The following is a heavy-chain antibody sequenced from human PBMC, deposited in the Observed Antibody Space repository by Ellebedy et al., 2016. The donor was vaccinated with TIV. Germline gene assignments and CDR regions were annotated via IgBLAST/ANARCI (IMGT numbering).Heavy chain of an antibody. CDR1: GFTFSNYW. CDR3: ARGMRVMSYYYGMDV. CDR2: IKEDGSEK. J-gene: IGHJ6*02. V-gene: IGHV3-7*04. D-gene: IGHD3-16*01. Sequence: PGGSLRLSCAASGFTFSNYWMNWVRQAPGKGLEWVANIKEDGSEKYYVDSVKGRFTIPRDNAKNSLYLQMNSLRAEDTAVYHCARGMRVMSYYYGMDVWGQGTTVTVSS.